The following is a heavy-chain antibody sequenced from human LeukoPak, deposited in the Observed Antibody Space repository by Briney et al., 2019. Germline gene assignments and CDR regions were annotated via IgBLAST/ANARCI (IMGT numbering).Heavy chain of an antibody. J-gene: IGHJ4*02. CDR2: ISSSGSTI. V-gene: IGHV3-48*03. Sequence: PGGSLRLSCAASGFTFSTYEMNWVRQAPGKGLEWVSYISSSGSTIYYADSVRGRFTISRDNAKNSLYLQMNSLRAEDTAVYYCAKGSALWGYYLDNWGQGTLVTVSS. D-gene: IGHD7-27*01. CDR1: GFTFSTYE. CDR3: AKGSALWGYYLDN.